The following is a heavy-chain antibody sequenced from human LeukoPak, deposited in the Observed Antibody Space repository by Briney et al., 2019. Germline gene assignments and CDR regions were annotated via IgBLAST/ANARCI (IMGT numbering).Heavy chain of an antibody. Sequence: PSETLSLTCTVSGGSISSSSYYWGWIRQPPGKGLEWIGSIYYSGSTYYNPSLKSRATISVDTSKNQFSLKLSSVTAADTAVYYCARLSSMVRGVITFDYWGQGTLVTVSS. J-gene: IGHJ4*02. CDR3: ARLSSMVRGVITFDY. D-gene: IGHD3-10*01. CDR2: IYYSGST. CDR1: GGSISSSSYY. V-gene: IGHV4-39*01.